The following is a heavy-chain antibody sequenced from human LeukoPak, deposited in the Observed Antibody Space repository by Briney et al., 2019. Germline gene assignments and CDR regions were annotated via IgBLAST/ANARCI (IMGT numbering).Heavy chain of an antibody. CDR1: SFTFTSYG. V-gene: IGHV3-30*02. CDR3: AKLGDVRVFDY. D-gene: IGHD3-16*01. Sequence: GRSLRLSCAASSFTFTSYGMHCVRQAPGKGLEWVAFIRYDGSNKYYADSVKGRFTISRDNSKNTLYLRMETLRAEDTAVYYCAKLGDVRVFDYWGQGTLVTVSS. CDR2: IRYDGSNK. J-gene: IGHJ4*02.